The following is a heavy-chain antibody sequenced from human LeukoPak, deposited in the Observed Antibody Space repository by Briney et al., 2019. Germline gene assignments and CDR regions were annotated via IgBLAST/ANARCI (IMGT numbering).Heavy chain of an antibody. CDR1: GFTFSTYV. Sequence: GRSLRLSCAAFGFTFSTYVMHWVRQAPGKGLEWVAVISYDGVNKYYADSVKGRFTISRDDSKNTVYLQMNSLRVEDTAVYYCARVSSVGATREFDYWGQGTLVTVSS. J-gene: IGHJ4*02. V-gene: IGHV3-30-3*01. CDR2: ISYDGVNK. CDR3: ARVSSVGATREFDY. D-gene: IGHD1-26*01.